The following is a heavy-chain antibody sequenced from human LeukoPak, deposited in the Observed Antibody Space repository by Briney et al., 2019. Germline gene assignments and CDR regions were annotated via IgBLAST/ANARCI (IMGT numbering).Heavy chain of an antibody. J-gene: IGHJ3*02. CDR3: ARGLRVAFDI. CDR2: IYYSGST. Sequence: SETLSLTCTVSGGSISSYYWSWIRQPPGKGLEWIGYIYYSGSTNYNPSLKSRVTISVDTSKNQFSLKLSSVTAADTAVYYCARGLRVAFDIWGQGTMVTVSS. CDR1: GGSISSYY. V-gene: IGHV4-59*12. D-gene: IGHD6-13*01.